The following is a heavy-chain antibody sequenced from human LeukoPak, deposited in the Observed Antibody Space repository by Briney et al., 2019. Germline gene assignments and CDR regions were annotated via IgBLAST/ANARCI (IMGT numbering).Heavy chain of an antibody. CDR2: IKPSNGDT. Sequence: ASVKVSCKASGYNFIDYYLHWMRQAPGQGLEWMGWIKPSNGDTQYAQRFQGRFTMTRDTSISTLYMELRGMNSDDTAVYYWVRGGSTTRQHWEPVNCYTRGDNWGHGTRVTVSS. CDR1: GYNFIDYY. V-gene: IGHV1-2*02. J-gene: IGHJ4*01. D-gene: IGHD2-2*02. CDR3: VRGGSTTRQHWEPVNCYTRGDN.